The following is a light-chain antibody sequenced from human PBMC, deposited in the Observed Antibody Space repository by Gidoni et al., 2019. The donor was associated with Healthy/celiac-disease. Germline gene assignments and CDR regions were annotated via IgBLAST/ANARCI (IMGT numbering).Light chain of an antibody. Sequence: QSELTQPPSVSGAPGQRVTISCTVSSSNIGAGYDVHWYQQLPGTAPKLLIYGNSNRPSGVPDRFSGSKSGTSASLAITGLQAEDEADYYCQSYDSSLRNVFGTGTKVTVL. CDR3: QSYDSSLRNV. V-gene: IGLV1-40*01. CDR1: SSNIGAGYD. CDR2: GNS. J-gene: IGLJ1*01.